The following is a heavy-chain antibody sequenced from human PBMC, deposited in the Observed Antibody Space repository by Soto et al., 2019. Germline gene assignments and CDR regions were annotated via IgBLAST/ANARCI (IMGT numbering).Heavy chain of an antibody. D-gene: IGHD3-22*01. Sequence: QVQLVESGGGVVQPGRSLRLSCAASGFTFSSYGMHWVRQAPGKGLEWVAVIWYDGSNKYYADSVKGRFTISRDNSKNTLYLQMNSRRAEDTAVYYCASLKPSRPDYDSSYGWGQGTLVTVSS. CDR3: ASLKPSRPDYDSSYG. V-gene: IGHV3-33*01. CDR2: IWYDGSNK. J-gene: IGHJ4*02. CDR1: GFTFSSYG.